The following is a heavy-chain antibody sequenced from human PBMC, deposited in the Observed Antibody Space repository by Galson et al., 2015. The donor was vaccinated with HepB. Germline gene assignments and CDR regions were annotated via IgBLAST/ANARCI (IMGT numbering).Heavy chain of an antibody. Sequence: SLRLSCAASGFNFSDYYMSWLRQAPGKGLEWVSYITSYGSYTNYSDSVKGRFTISRDNAKNSLYLQMNSLTTEDTAVYYCARGSAAARWASFDFWGQGTLVTVSS. CDR1: GFNFSDYY. CDR2: ITSYGSYT. D-gene: IGHD6-13*01. J-gene: IGHJ4*02. V-gene: IGHV3-11*06. CDR3: ARGSAAARWASFDF.